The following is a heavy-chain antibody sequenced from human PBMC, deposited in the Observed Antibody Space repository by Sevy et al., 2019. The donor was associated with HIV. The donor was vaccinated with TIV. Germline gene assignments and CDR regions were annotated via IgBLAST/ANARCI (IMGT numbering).Heavy chain of an antibody. CDR3: ARESSGPSVVDL. D-gene: IGHD3-22*01. V-gene: IGHV3-7*01. Sequence: GGSLRLSCAASGFTFTTYWMIWIRQAPGKGLEWVANINRDGTQKYYADSLKGRFTISRDNAENSLYLQMDSLRAEDTALYYCARESSGPSVVDLWGQGTLVTVSS. J-gene: IGHJ5*02. CDR2: INRDGTQK. CDR1: GFTFTTYW.